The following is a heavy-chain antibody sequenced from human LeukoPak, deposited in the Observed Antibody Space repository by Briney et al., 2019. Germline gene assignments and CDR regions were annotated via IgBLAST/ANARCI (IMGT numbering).Heavy chain of an antibody. CDR3: ARQEYCSGGSCYTWFDP. CDR1: GYSFTSYW. V-gene: IGHV5-51*07. J-gene: IGHJ5*02. CDR2: IYRGDSDT. Sequence: GESLKISCKGSGYSFTSYWIGWVHQMPGKGLEWMGIIYRGDSDTRYSPSFQGQVTISADKSISTAYLQWSSLKASDTAMYYCARQEYCSGGSCYTWFDPWGQGTLVTVSS. D-gene: IGHD2-15*01.